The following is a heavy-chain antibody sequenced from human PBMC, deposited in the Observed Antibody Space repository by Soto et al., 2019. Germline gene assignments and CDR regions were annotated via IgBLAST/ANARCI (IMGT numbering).Heavy chain of an antibody. D-gene: IGHD3-22*01. CDR1: GYTFTSYG. Sequence: QVQLVQSGAEVKKPGASVKVSCKASGYTFTSYGISWVRQAPGQGLEWMGWISAYNGNTNYAQKLQGRVTMTTDTSTSTADMALRSLRSDATAVYYCARVNSSCYHNWFDPWGQGTLVTVSS. V-gene: IGHV1-18*01. CDR2: ISAYNGNT. J-gene: IGHJ5*02. CDR3: ARVNSSCYHNWFDP.